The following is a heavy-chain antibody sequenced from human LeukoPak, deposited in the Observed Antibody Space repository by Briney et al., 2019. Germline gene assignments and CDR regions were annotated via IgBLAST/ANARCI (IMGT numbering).Heavy chain of an antibody. CDR2: MNPNSGNT. CDR3: ARATLNYDILTGYPRFDP. J-gene: IGHJ5*02. Sequence: ASVKVSCKASGYTFTSYDINWVRQATGQGLEWMGWMNPNSGNTGYAQKFQGRVTITRNTSISTAYMELSSLRSEDTAVYYCARATLNYDILTGYPRFDPWGQGTLATVSS. D-gene: IGHD3-9*01. V-gene: IGHV1-8*03. CDR1: GYTFTSYD.